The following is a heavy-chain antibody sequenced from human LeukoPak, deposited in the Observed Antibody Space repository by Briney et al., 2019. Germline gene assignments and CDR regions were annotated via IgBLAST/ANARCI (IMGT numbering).Heavy chain of an antibody. CDR2: ISNTGGST. J-gene: IGHJ4*02. V-gene: IGHV3-23*01. Sequence: GGSLRLSCAASGFSFNTYAMSWVRQAPGKGLEWVSAISNTGGSTYYADSAEGRFTISRDNSKNTLYLQMNSLRAGDTAVYYCAKDPIFSGSYGVFDYWGLGTLVTVSS. D-gene: IGHD1-26*01. CDR3: AKDPIFSGSYGVFDY. CDR1: GFSFNTYA.